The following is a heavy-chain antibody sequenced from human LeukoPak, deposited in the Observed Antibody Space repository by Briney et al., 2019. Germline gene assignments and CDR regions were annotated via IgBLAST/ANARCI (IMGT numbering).Heavy chain of an antibody. J-gene: IGHJ4*02. V-gene: IGHV3-48*01. CDR2: ISRSSSTI. CDR3: ARVYTSSWYGDC. CDR1: GSTFNDYN. D-gene: IGHD6-13*01. Sequence: GGSLRLSCAASGSTFNDYNMNWVRQAPGKGLEWISYISRSSSTIYYADSVKGRFTISRDDAKNSLYLQMTSLRAEDTAVYYCARVYTSSWYGDCWGQGTLVTVPS.